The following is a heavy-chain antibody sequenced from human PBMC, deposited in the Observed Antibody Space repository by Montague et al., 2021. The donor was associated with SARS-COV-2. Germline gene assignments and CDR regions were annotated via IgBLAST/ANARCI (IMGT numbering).Heavy chain of an antibody. Sequence: SETLSLTCTVSGASVRTYYWSWIRQSAGKKLEWMGRLYTSGSTYYNPSFKSRVTISLDTPKNQFSLNLNSVTAADTAIYYCARDQAAKISFKGAFDIWGQGRMVTVSS. V-gene: IGHV4-4*07. CDR3: ARDQAAKISFKGAFDI. CDR1: GASVRTYY. CDR2: LYTSGST. J-gene: IGHJ3*02. D-gene: IGHD3-3*01.